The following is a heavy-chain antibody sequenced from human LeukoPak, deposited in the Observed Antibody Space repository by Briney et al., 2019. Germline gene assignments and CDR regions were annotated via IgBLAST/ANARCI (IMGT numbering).Heavy chain of an antibody. D-gene: IGHD6-19*01. CDR2: IYYSGST. CDR1: GGSIRSYY. J-gene: IGHJ3*02. Sequence: SETLSLNCTVSGGSIRSYYWSWIRQPSGKGLECIGDIYYSGSTNYNPSLKSRVNISVDTSKNQLSLKLSSVTAADTAVYYCARNQQWLGRSGAFDIWGQGTMDTVSS. CDR3: ARNQQWLGRSGAFDI. V-gene: IGHV4-59*08.